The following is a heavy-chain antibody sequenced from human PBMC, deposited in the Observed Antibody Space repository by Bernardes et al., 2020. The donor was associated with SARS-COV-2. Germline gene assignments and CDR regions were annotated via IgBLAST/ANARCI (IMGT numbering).Heavy chain of an antibody. V-gene: IGHV3-30*03. Sequence: GGSLRLSCAASGFTFETYGIHWVRQAPGKGLEWVALISYDGNSYYYADSVKGRFTISRDNFKKTLSLQMNSLRVEDTAVYYCARDLDYISRPSGLDVWGQGTTVTVSS. J-gene: IGHJ6*02. CDR3: ARDLDYISRPSGLDV. CDR1: GFTFETYG. D-gene: IGHD4-4*01. CDR2: ISYDGNSY.